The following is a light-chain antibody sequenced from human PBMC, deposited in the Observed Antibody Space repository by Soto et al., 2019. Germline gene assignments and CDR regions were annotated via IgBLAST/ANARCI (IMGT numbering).Light chain of an antibody. Sequence: QTRTPSVSVAPRKTARITCGGNNIGSKTVHWYQQKPGQAPVVVVSDNNDRPSGIPERFSGSNSGNTATLTIGRVEAGDEADYYCQVWDDSTDHRVVFGGGTQLTVL. V-gene: IGLV3-21*03. CDR1: NIGSKT. CDR3: QVWDDSTDHRVV. J-gene: IGLJ2*01. CDR2: DNN.